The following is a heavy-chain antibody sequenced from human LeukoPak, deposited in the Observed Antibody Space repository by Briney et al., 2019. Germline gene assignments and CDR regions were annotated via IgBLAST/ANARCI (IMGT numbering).Heavy chain of an antibody. CDR1: GYSFTSYW. Sequence: GESLKISCKGSGYSFTSYWIGWVRQMLGKGLEWMGIIYPGDSDTRYSPSFQGQVTISADKSISTAYPQWSSLKASDTAMYYCARVLSGSSSFRSYWFDPWGQGTLVTVSS. V-gene: IGHV5-51*01. D-gene: IGHD6-6*01. J-gene: IGHJ5*02. CDR2: IYPGDSDT. CDR3: ARVLSGSSSFRSYWFDP.